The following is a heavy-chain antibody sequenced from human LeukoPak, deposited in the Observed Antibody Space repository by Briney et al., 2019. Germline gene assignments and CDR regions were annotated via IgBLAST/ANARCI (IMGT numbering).Heavy chain of an antibody. Sequence: ASETLSLTCTVSGGSFSTYYWSWVRQPPGKGLEWIGYIYTTGSTSYNPSLKSRVTISVDTSKRQFSLRLSSVSAADTAVYYCARERYEFWSFDSWGQGALVTVSP. CDR1: GGSFSTYY. V-gene: IGHV4-4*09. CDR3: ARERYEFWSFDS. J-gene: IGHJ4*02. CDR2: IYTTGST. D-gene: IGHD3-3*01.